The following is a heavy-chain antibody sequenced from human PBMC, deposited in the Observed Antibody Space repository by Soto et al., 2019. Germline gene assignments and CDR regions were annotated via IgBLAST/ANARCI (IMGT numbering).Heavy chain of an antibody. CDR3: AADHYDFWSGYLTPPDALDI. Sequence: SVKVSCKASGFTFTSSAMQWVRQARGQRLEWIGWIVVGSGNTNYAQKFQERVTITRDMSTSTAYMELSSLRSEDTAVYYCAADHYDFWSGYLTPPDALDIWGQGTMVTVSS. V-gene: IGHV1-58*02. CDR1: GFTFTSSA. D-gene: IGHD3-3*01. CDR2: IVVGSGNT. J-gene: IGHJ3*02.